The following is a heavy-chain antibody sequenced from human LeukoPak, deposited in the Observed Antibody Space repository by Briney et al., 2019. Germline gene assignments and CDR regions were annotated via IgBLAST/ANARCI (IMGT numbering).Heavy chain of an antibody. J-gene: IGHJ4*02. CDR1: GGSISSYY. CDR2: IYTSGST. Sequence: PSETLSLTCTVSGGSISSYYWSWIRQPAGKGLEWIGCIYTSGSTNYNPSLKSRVTMSVDTSKNQFSLELSSVTAADTAVYYCARHDAGIAARPFDNWGQGTLVTVSS. CDR3: ARHDAGIAARPFDN. V-gene: IGHV4-4*07. D-gene: IGHD6-6*01.